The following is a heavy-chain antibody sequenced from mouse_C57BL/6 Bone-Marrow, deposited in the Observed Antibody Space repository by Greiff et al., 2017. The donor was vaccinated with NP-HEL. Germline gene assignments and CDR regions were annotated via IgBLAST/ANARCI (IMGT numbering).Heavy chain of an antibody. CDR1: GYTFTDYY. CDR3: ANYYYGSSYHWYFDV. V-gene: IGHV1-26*01. D-gene: IGHD1-1*01. CDR2: INPNNGGT. Sequence: EVQLQQSGPELVKPGASVKLSCKASGYTFTDYYMNWVQQSHGKSLEWIGDINPNNGGTSYNQKFKGKATLTVDKSSSTAYMELRSLTSEDSAVYYCANYYYGSSYHWYFDVWGTGTTVTVSS. J-gene: IGHJ1*03.